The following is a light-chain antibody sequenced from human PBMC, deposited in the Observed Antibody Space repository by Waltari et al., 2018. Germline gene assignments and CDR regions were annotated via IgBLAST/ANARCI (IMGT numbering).Light chain of an antibody. CDR1: QSISRPF. CDR3: QQYVSLPAT. J-gene: IGKJ1*01. Sequence: SCRASQSISRPFAWYQQKPGQAPRLLIYDASTRATGIPDRFSGSGSGTDFSLTISRLEPEDSAVYYCQQYVSLPATFGQGTKVEIK. V-gene: IGKV3-20*01. CDR2: DAS.